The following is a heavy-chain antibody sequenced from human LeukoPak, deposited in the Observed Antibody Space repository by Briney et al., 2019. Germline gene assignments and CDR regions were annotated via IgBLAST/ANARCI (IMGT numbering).Heavy chain of an antibody. Sequence: GGSLRLSCAASGFTFSTYAMNWVRQAPGKGLEWVSAISGSGDSTYYADSVKGRFTISRDNSKNTLYLQMNSLRAEDTAVYYCAKTLHYGHYGKFDYWGQGTLVTVSS. J-gene: IGHJ4*02. D-gene: IGHD4-17*01. CDR2: ISGSGDST. CDR3: AKTLHYGHYGKFDY. CDR1: GFTFSTYA. V-gene: IGHV3-23*01.